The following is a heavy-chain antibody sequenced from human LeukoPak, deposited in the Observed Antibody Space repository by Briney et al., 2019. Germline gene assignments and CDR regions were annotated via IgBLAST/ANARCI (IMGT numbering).Heavy chain of an antibody. CDR2: IKNVGSVT. CDR1: GLTFTDYW. D-gene: IGHD5-18*01. CDR3: ATGHSYGYDY. Sequence: QSGGSLRLSCAASGLTFTDYWMLWVCQAPGKGLVWVSLIKNVGSVTRYADSVKGRFTISRDDAKNTLDLQMNSLKVDDTAVYYCATGHSYGYDYWGQGILVTVSS. J-gene: IGHJ4*02. V-gene: IGHV3-74*01.